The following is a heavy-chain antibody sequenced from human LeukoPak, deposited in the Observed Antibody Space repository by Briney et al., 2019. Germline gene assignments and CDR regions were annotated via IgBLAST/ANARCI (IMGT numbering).Heavy chain of an antibody. D-gene: IGHD4-11*01. CDR1: GFTFSSYS. V-gene: IGHV3-21*01. CDR2: ISSSSSYI. J-gene: IGHJ4*02. CDR3: ARDGVVTTRILYFDY. Sequence: GGPLRLSCAASGFTFSSYSMNWVRQAPGKGLEWVSSISSSSSYIYYADSVKGRFTISRDNAKNSLYLQMNSLRAEDTAVYYCARDGVVTTRILYFDYWGQGTLVTVSS.